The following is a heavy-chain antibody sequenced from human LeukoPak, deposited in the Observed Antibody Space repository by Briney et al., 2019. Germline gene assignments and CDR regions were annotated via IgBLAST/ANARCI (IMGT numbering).Heavy chain of an antibody. J-gene: IGHJ4*02. V-gene: IGHV1-2*02. CDR2: INPNSGGT. CDR3: ARGGPTYYYDSSGYYRPVAYFDY. D-gene: IGHD3-22*01. Sequence: ASVKVSCKASGYTFTGYYIHWVRQAPGQGLEWMGCINPNSGGTKYAQKFQGRVTMTRDTSISTAYMELSRLRSDDTAVYYCARGGPTYYYDSSGYYRPVAYFDYWGQGTLVTVSS. CDR1: GYTFTGYY.